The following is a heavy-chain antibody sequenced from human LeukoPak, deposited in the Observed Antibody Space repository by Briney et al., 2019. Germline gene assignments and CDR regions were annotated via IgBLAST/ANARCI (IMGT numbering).Heavy chain of an antibody. CDR3: AAAYFGMDQYYYGMDV. D-gene: IGHD3-3*01. V-gene: IGHV3-23*01. Sequence: GGSLRLSCAASGFTFSNYAMNWVRQVPGKGLEWVSAISVIGGSTYYADSVRGRFTISRDNSKNTLYLQMNSLRAEDTAVYYCAAAYFGMDQYYYGMDVWGQGTTVTVSS. CDR2: ISVIGGST. CDR1: GFTFSNYA. J-gene: IGHJ6*02.